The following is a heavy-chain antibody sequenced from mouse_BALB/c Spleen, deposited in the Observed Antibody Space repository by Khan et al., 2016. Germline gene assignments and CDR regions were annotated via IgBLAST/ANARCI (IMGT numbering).Heavy chain of an antibody. CDR3: ARAGYYGYLAY. Sequence: EVKLLESGGGLVHPGGSLKLSCAASGFAFSRYWMSWFRQAPGKGLEWIGEINPYSYTINYTPSLKDKFIISRDNAKNTLYLQMSKVRSEDTALYYCARAGYYGYLAYWGQGTLVTVSA. V-gene: IGHV4-1*02. CDR1: GFAFSRYW. D-gene: IGHD1-1*01. J-gene: IGHJ3*01. CDR2: INPYSYTI.